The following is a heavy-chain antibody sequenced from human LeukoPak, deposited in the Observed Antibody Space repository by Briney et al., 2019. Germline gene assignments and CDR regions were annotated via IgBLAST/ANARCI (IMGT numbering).Heavy chain of an antibody. J-gene: IGHJ5*02. D-gene: IGHD3-16*01. V-gene: IGHV1-2*02. CDR3: AREGGRNLGEYWFDP. CDR2: INPNSGGT. CDR1: GFTFTAYD. Sequence: ASVKVSCKASGFTFTAYDIHWVRQAPGQGLEWMGKINPNSGGTEYTHNFHGRVSTTRDTSISTVYMELARLTSDGTAVYYCAREGGRNLGEYWFDPWGQGTLVTVSS.